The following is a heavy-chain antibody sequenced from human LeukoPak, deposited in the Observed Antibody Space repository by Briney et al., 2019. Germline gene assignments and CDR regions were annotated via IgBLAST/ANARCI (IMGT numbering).Heavy chain of an antibody. D-gene: IGHD3-22*01. V-gene: IGHV1-3*01. CDR2: INAGNGNT. J-gene: IGHJ5*02. Sequence: GASVKVSCKAFGYSFTTYVMHWVRQAPGQRLEWMGWINAGNGNTKYSQKFQGRVTISRDTSAGTAYMELSSLRSEDTAVYYCARDTGLGRYYDSTGYYDGGRWFDPWGQGTLVTVSS. CDR3: ARDTGLGRYYDSTGYYDGGRWFDP. CDR1: GYSFTTYV.